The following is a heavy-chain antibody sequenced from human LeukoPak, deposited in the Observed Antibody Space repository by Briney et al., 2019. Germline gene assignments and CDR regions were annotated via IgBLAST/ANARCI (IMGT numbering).Heavy chain of an antibody. D-gene: IGHD5-18*01. Sequence: SVKVSCKASGGTFSSYAISWVRQAPGQGLEWMGGIIPIFGTANYAQKFQGRVTITADKTTSTALMELSSQSSDDTAVHYCARGSPLYSYGYQCFDYWGQGTLVTVSS. CDR1: GGTFSSYA. CDR3: ARGSPLYSYGYQCFDY. J-gene: IGHJ4*02. V-gene: IGHV1-69*06. CDR2: IIPIFGTA.